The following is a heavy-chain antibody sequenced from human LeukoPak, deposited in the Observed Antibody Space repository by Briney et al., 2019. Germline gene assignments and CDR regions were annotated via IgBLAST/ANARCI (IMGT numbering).Heavy chain of an antibody. CDR2: ISWSSGDI. J-gene: IGHJ4*02. V-gene: IGHV3-9*01. CDR3: AKDRGGNHYFDY. D-gene: IGHD3-10*01. Sequence: GGSLRLSCAASGFTFGAYAMHWVRQAPGKGLEWVSGISWSSGDIGYADSVKGRFTISRDNAKNSLSLEMNSLRPEDTALYCCAKDRGGNHYFDYWGQGTLVTVSS. CDR1: GFTFGAYA.